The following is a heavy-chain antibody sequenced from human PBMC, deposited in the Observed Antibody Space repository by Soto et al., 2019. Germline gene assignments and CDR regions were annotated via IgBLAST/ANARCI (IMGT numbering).Heavy chain of an antibody. CDR3: AKDALTVAGPQRGSLDV. Sequence: PGGSLRLSCAASGFTLSSYWMFWVRQAPGKGLVWVSRMYSAGSSMSYADSVKGRFTISRDNSKNTVSLQMNSLRAEDTAVYYCAKDALTVAGPQRGSLDVWGQGTTVTVSS. D-gene: IGHD6-19*01. J-gene: IGHJ6*02. CDR2: MYSAGSSM. CDR1: GFTLSSYW. V-gene: IGHV3-74*01.